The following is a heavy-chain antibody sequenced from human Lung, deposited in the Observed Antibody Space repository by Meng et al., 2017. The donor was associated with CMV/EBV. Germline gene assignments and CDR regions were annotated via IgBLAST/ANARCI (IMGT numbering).Heavy chain of an antibody. J-gene: IGHJ5*02. V-gene: IGHV4-39*01. Sequence: SXTXSLXCTVSGGPISSSDYYWGWIRQPPGKGLEWIGTIFYRGNTYYNPSLKSRVTISVDTSKNQFSLKLSSVTAADTAVYYCARHRDSSVHYFGWFDPWGEGNXVHVAS. CDR3: ARHRDSSVHYFGWFDP. D-gene: IGHD3-22*01. CDR1: GGPISSSDYY. CDR2: IFYRGNT.